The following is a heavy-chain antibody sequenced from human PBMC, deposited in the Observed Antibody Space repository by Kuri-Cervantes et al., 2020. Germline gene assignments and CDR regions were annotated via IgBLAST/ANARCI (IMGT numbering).Heavy chain of an antibody. CDR1: GFSFSSYG. Sequence: GGSLRLSCAVSGFSFSSYGMHWVRQAPGKGLEWVAVISYDGSNKYYADSVKGRFTISRDNSKNTLYLQMNSLRAEDTAVYYCAKETHFYDYVWGSYRWGEYYFDYWGQGTLVTVSS. J-gene: IGHJ4*02. V-gene: IGHV3-30*18. CDR3: AKETHFYDYVWGSYRWGEYYFDY. CDR2: ISYDGSNK. D-gene: IGHD3-16*02.